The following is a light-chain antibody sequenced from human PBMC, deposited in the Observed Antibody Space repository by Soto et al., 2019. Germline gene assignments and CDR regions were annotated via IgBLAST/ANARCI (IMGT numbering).Light chain of an antibody. V-gene: IGLV1-40*01. J-gene: IGLJ2*01. CDR2: GNS. Sequence: QSVLTQPPSVSGAPGQRVSISSTGSSSNFGAGYDVHWYQQLPGTAPKLPIYGNSNRPSGIPDRFSGSKSGTSASLAITGLQAEDEADYYCQSYDSSLSAVVFGGGTKLTVL. CDR3: QSYDSSLSAVV. CDR1: SSNFGAGYD.